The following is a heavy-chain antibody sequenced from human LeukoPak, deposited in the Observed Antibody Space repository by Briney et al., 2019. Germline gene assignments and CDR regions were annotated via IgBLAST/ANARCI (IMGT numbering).Heavy chain of an antibody. CDR3: AKDSSPSRISSESAVVTIDYFDY. Sequence: PGGSLRLSCAASGFTFSSYAMSWVRQAPGKGLEWVSAISGSGGSTYYADSVKGRFTISRDNSKNTLYLQMNSLRAEDTAVYYCAKDSSPSRISSESAVVTIDYFDYWGQGTLVTVSS. J-gene: IGHJ4*02. CDR1: GFTFSSYA. D-gene: IGHD4-23*01. V-gene: IGHV3-23*01. CDR2: ISGSGGST.